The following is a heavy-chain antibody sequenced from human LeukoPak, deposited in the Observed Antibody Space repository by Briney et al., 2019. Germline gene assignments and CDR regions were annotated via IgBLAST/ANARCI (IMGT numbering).Heavy chain of an antibody. CDR1: GGSISSYY. Sequence: SETLSLTCTVFGGSISSYYWSWLRQPPGKGLEWIGYIYYSGSTYYNPSLKSRVTISVDTSKNQFSLKLSSVTAADTAVYYCARGSGYYGSGRQKNYFDYWGQGTLVTVSS. V-gene: IGHV4-59*08. J-gene: IGHJ4*02. CDR2: IYYSGST. CDR3: ARGSGYYGSGRQKNYFDY. D-gene: IGHD3-10*01.